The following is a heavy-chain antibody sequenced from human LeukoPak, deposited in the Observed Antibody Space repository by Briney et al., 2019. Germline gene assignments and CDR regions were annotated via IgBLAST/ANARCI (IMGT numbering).Heavy chain of an antibody. Sequence: PSQTLSLTCTVSGGSISSGGYYWSWIRQHPGKGLEWIGYIYYSGSTYYNPSLKSRVTISVDTSKNQFSLKLSSVTAADTAVYYCARAGTTVSTRGSFDYWGQGTLVTVSS. J-gene: IGHJ4*02. CDR2: IYYSGST. CDR1: GGSISSGGYY. V-gene: IGHV4-31*03. CDR3: ARAGTTVSTRGSFDY. D-gene: IGHD4-17*01.